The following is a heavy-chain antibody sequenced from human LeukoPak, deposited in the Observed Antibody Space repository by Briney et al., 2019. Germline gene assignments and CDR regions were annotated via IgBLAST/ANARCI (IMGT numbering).Heavy chain of an antibody. V-gene: IGHV3-66*01. CDR3: ARDLNNGSYHWFDP. CDR1: GLTVSSNY. CDR2: VYSGGNT. J-gene: IGHJ5*02. Sequence: GGSLRLSCAVSGLTVSSNYMSWVRQAPGTGLEWVSVVYSGGNTDYADSVKGRLTISRDNSKNTLYLQMNSLRAEDTAIYYCARDLNNGSYHWFDPWGQGTLVTVSS. D-gene: IGHD1-26*01.